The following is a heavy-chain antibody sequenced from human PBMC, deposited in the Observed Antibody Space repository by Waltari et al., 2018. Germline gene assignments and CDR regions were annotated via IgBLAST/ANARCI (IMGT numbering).Heavy chain of an antibody. CDR3: AREVGGGYNSVGPTFDY. CDR2: TYYRSKWYN. Sequence: QVQLQQSGPGLVKPSQTLSLTCAISGASVSSNSAAWNWIRQSPSRGLEWLGRTYYRSKWYNDYAVSVKSRITINPDTSKNQFSLQLNSVTPEDTAVYYCAREVGGGYNSVGPTFDYWGQGTLVTVSS. V-gene: IGHV6-1*01. CDR1: GASVSSNSAA. D-gene: IGHD2-21*02. J-gene: IGHJ4*02.